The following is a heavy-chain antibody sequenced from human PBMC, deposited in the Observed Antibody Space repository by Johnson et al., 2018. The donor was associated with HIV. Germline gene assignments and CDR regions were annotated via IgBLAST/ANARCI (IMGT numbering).Heavy chain of an antibody. J-gene: IGHJ3*02. V-gene: IGHV3-7*02. CDR3: AKSGLFVLVVYAPDVFDI. CDR2: IKQDGSAK. CDR1: GFTFSSYW. D-gene: IGHD2-8*02. Sequence: VQLVESGGGLVQPGGSLRLSCAASGFTFSSYWMSWVRQAPGKGLEWVANIKQDGSAKYYVDSVKGRFTISRDNSKNTLYLQMNSLRAEDTAVYYCAKSGLFVLVVYAPDVFDIWGQGTMVTVSS.